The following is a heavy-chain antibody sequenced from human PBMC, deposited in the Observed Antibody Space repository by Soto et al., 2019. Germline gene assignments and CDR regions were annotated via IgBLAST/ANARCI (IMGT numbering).Heavy chain of an antibody. Sequence: LRLSCAASGFTFSSYAMSWVRQAPGKGLEWVSAISGSGGSTYYADSVKGRFTISRDNSKNTLYLQMNSLRAEDTAVYYCAKTNRPYSGGGDAFDIWGQGTMVTVSS. V-gene: IGHV3-23*01. CDR2: ISGSGGST. D-gene: IGHD2-15*01. J-gene: IGHJ3*02. CDR3: AKTNRPYSGGGDAFDI. CDR1: GFTFSSYA.